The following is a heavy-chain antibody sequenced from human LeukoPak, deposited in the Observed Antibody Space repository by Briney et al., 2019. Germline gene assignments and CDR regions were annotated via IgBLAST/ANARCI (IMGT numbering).Heavy chain of an antibody. CDR1: GFTFSSYS. CDR2: ISSTSSTI. CDR3: ARAYYGSGSYYNLDY. Sequence: PGGSLRLSCAASGFTFSSYSMNWVRQAPGKGLEWVSHISSTSSTIYYAGSVKGRFTISRDNAKNSLYLQMNSLRAEDTAVYYCARAYYGSGSYYNLDYWGQGTLVTVSS. J-gene: IGHJ4*02. D-gene: IGHD3-10*01. V-gene: IGHV3-48*01.